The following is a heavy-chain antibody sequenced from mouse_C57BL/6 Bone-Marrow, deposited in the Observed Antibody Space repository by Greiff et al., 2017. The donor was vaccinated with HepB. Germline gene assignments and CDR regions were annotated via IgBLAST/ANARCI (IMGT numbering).Heavy chain of an antibody. D-gene: IGHD1-1*01. V-gene: IGHV5-17*01. CDR1: GFTFSDYG. J-gene: IGHJ1*03. CDR3: ASTTVVSYWCFDV. CDR2: ISSGSSTI. Sequence: EVQLVESGGGLVKPGGSLKLSCAASGFTFSDYGMHWVRQAPEKGLEWVAYISSGSSTIYYADTVKGRFTISRDTAKNTLFLQMTSLRSEDTAMYSCASTTVVSYWCFDVWGTGTAVTVSS.